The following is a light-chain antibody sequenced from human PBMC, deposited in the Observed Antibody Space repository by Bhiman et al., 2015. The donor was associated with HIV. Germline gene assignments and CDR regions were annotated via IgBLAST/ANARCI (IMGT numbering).Light chain of an antibody. CDR3: SSYRGGSDTWYV. J-gene: IGLJ1*01. CDR2: DVS. Sequence: QSALTQPPSASGSPGQSVTISCTGTSSDVGGYNYVSWYQQHPGKAPKLMIYDVSNRPSGVSNRFSGSKSGNTASLTISGLQAEDEADYYCSSYRGGSDTWYVFGSGTKVTVL. CDR1: SSDVGGYNY. V-gene: IGLV2-14*01.